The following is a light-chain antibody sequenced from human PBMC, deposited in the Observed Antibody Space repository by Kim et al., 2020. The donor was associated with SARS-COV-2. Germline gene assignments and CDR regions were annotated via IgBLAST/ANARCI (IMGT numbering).Light chain of an antibody. J-gene: IGLJ2*01. Sequence: QSALTQPASVSGSPGQSITISCTGTSSDVGGYNFVSWYQQHLGEAPKLIIYDVTIRPSGVSNRFSGSKSGNTASLTISGLQAEDEADYYCSSYTSSTTLGVFGGGTKVTVL. CDR1: SSDVGGYNF. CDR2: DVT. CDR3: SSYTSSTTLGV. V-gene: IGLV2-14*03.